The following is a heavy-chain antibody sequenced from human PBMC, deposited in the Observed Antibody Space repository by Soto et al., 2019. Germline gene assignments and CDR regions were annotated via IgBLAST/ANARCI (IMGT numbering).Heavy chain of an antibody. CDR1: GFTFSTYS. D-gene: IGHD3-10*02. CDR2: ISSTGETT. Sequence: ESGGGLVPPGGSLRLSCAASGFTFSTYSMNWVRQAPGKGLEWVSFISSTGETTYYADSVKGRLTISRDNAKNSLFPQMNSLTAEDTAVYYCARDVRLPDYWGQGTLVTVSS. J-gene: IGHJ4*02. V-gene: IGHV3-48*01. CDR3: ARDVRLPDY.